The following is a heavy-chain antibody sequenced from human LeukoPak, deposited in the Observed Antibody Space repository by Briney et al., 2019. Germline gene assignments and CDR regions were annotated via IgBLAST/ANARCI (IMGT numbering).Heavy chain of an antibody. D-gene: IGHD3-3*01. CDR3: ATLIRITIFGVVRPFGY. CDR1: GYTLTELS. Sequence: ASVKVSCKVSGYTLTELSMHWVRQAPGKGLEWMGGFDPEDGETIYAQKLQGRVTMTEDTSTDTAYMELSSLRSEDTAVYYCATLIRITIFGVVRPFGYWGQGTLVTVSS. J-gene: IGHJ4*02. V-gene: IGHV1-24*01. CDR2: FDPEDGET.